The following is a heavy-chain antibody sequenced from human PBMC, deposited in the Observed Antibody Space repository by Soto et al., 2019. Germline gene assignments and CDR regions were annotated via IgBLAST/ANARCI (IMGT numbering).Heavy chain of an antibody. V-gene: IGHV1-8*01. Sequence: ASVKVSCKASGYTFTSYDINWVRQATGQGLEWMGWMNPNSGNTGYAQKFQGRVTMTKNTLYLQMNSLRAEDTAVYYCAKVDANGPDAFDIWGQGTMVTVS. CDR3: AKVDANGPDAFDI. CDR2: MNPNSGNT. CDR1: GYTFTSYD. D-gene: IGHD2-2*01. J-gene: IGHJ3*02.